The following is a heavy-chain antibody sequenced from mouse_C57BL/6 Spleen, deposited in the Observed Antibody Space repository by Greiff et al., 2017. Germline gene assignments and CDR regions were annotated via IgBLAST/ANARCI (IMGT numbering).Heavy chain of an antibody. CDR2: INPNNGGT. Sequence: EVQLQQSGPELVKPGASVKISCKASGYTFTDYYMNWVKQSHGKSLEWIGDINPNNGGTRYNQKFKGKATLTVDKSSSTAYMELRSLTSEDTAVYDCASGGQLSRFAYWGQGTLVTVSA. V-gene: IGHV1-26*01. CDR1: GYTFTDYY. J-gene: IGHJ3*01. D-gene: IGHD3-2*02. CDR3: ASGGQLSRFAY.